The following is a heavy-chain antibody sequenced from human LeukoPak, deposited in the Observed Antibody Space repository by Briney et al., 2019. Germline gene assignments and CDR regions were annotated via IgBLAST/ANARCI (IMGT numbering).Heavy chain of an antibody. D-gene: IGHD6-19*01. CDR1: GGSISSYY. V-gene: IGHV4-59*01. CDR2: IYYSGST. J-gene: IGHJ4*02. Sequence: SETLSLTCTVSGGSISSYYWSWIRQPPGKGLEWIGYIYYSGSTNYNPSLKSRVTISVDTSKNQFSLKLSSVTAADTAVYYCARVDRGSGWYFSSGQFDYWGQGTLVTVSS. CDR3: ARVDRGSGWYFSSGQFDY.